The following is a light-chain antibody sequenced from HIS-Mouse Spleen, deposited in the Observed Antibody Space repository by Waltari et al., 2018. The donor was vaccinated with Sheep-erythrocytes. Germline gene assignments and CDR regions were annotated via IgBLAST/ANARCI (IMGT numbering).Light chain of an antibody. J-gene: IGKJ3*01. V-gene: IGKV1-13*02. Sequence: AIQLTQSPSSLSASVGDRVTITCRASQGISSALAWYQQKPGKSPNLLIYDASSLESGVTSRFSGSGSGTDFTLTISSLQPEDFATYYCQQFNSYPFTFGPGTKVDIK. CDR2: DAS. CDR3: QQFNSYPFT. CDR1: QGISSA.